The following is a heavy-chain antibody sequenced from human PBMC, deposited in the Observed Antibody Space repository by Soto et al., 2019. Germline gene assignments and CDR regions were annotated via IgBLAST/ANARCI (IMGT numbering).Heavy chain of an antibody. CDR1: GFTFSSYA. D-gene: IGHD6-19*01. CDR3: ARASNGWYYDY. J-gene: IGHJ4*02. CDR2: ISYDGSNK. Sequence: QVQLVESGGGVVQPGRSLRLSCEASGFTFSSYAMHWVRQAPGKGLEWVAVISYDGSNKYYADSVKGRFTISRDNSKNTLYLQMNSLRAEDTAVYYCARASNGWYYDYWGQGTLVTVSS. V-gene: IGHV3-30-3*01.